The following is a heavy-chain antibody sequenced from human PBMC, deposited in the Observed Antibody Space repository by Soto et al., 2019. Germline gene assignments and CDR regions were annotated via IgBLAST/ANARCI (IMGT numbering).Heavy chain of an antibody. J-gene: IGHJ5*02. Sequence: SETLSLTCTVSGGSVSSGSYYWSWIRQPPGKGLEWIGYIYYSGSTNYNPSLKSRVTISVDTSKNQFSLKLSSVTAADTAVYYCARAYDFWSGSNQWFDPWGQGTLVTVSS. V-gene: IGHV4-61*01. D-gene: IGHD3-3*01. CDR2: IYYSGST. CDR1: GGSVSSGSYY. CDR3: ARAYDFWSGSNQWFDP.